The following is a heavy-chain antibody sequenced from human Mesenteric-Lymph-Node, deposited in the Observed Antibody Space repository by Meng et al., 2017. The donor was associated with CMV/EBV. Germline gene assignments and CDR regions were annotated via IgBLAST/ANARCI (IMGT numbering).Heavy chain of an antibody. D-gene: IGHD5-12*01. CDR1: GGSISSYY. V-gene: IGHV4-59*01. Sequence: SETLSLTCTVSGGSISSYYWSWIRQPPGKGLEWIGYIYYSGSTNYNPSLRGRVTISVDTSKNQFSLRLTSLTAADTAVYYCARDSGYPGFDYWGQGTLVTVSS. CDR2: IYYSGST. CDR3: ARDSGYPGFDY. J-gene: IGHJ4*02.